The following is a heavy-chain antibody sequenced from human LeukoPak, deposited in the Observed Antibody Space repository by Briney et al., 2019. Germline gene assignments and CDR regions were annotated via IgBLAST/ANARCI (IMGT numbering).Heavy chain of an antibody. CDR3: AREQWQVRGWFDP. V-gene: IGHV4-59*01. D-gene: IGHD6-19*01. Sequence: SGTLSLTCTVSGGSISSYYWSWIRQPPGKGLGGIGYIYYSGSTNYNPSLKSRATISVDTSKNQFSLKLSSVTAADTAVYYCAREQWQVRGWFDPWGQGTLVTVSS. CDR2: IYYSGST. CDR1: GGSISSYY. J-gene: IGHJ5*02.